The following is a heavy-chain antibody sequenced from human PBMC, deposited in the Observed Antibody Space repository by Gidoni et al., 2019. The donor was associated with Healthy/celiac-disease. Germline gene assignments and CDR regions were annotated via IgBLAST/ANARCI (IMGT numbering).Heavy chain of an antibody. CDR2: ISWNSGSI. V-gene: IGHV3-9*01. CDR3: AKDLTGSGSYSAPGY. J-gene: IGHJ4*02. CDR1: GFPFDDYA. D-gene: IGHD3-10*01. Sequence: EVQLVESGGGLVQPGRFLRLSCAAAGFPFDDYAMHWVRQAPGKGLEWVSGISWNSGSIGYADSVKGRFTISRDNAKNSLYLQMNSLRAEDTALYYCAKDLTGSGSYSAPGYWGQGTLVTVSS.